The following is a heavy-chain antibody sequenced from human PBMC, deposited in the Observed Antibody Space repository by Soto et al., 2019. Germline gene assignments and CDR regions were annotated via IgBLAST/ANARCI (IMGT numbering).Heavy chain of an antibody. CDR3: AGRISGYSYDY. V-gene: IGHV4-61*01. CDR2: IYYSGST. J-gene: IGHJ4*02. Sequence: QVQLQESGPGLVKPSETLSLTCTVSGGSVSSGSYYWSWIRQPPGKGLEWIGYIYYSGSTNYNPSLKSRVTISVDTSKNQFALTLSSVTAADTAVYYCAGRISGYSYDYWGQGTLVTVSS. D-gene: IGHD5-18*01. CDR1: GGSVSSGSYY.